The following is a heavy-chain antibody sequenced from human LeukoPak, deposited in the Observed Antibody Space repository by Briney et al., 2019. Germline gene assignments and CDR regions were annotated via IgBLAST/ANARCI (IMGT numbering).Heavy chain of an antibody. D-gene: IGHD5-24*01. CDR2: ISFSGANS. V-gene: IGHV3-23*01. Sequence: GGSLRLSCAASGITFSDSAMTWVRQAPGKGLDWVSLISFSGANSYYADSVKGRFTISRDNSKDTLFLQMNSLRAEDTAIYYCARDIQLSTWGLGTMVTVSS. CDR1: GITFSDSA. CDR3: ARDIQLST. J-gene: IGHJ3*01.